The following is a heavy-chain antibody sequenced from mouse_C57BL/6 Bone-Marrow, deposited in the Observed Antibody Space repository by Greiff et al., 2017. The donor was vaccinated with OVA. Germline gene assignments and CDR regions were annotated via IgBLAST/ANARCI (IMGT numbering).Heavy chain of an antibody. D-gene: IGHD5-1*01. CDR3: ERLYLYYAMDY. J-gene: IGHJ4*01. Sequence: QVQLQQPGAELVRPGSSVKLSCKASGYTFTSYWMDWVKQRPGQGLEWIGNIYPSDSETHYNQKFKDKATLTVDKASSTAYMQLSSLTYEDSAVYDGERLYLYYAMDYWGQGTSVTVSS. CDR2: IYPSDSET. CDR1: GYTFTSYW. V-gene: IGHV1-61*01.